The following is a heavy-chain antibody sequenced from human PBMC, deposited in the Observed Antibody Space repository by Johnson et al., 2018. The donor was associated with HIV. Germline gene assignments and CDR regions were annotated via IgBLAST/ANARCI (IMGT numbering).Heavy chain of an antibody. D-gene: IGHD2-15*01. V-gene: IGHV3-30*04. Sequence: QVQLVESGGGVVQPGRSLRLSCAASGFTFSSYAMHWVRQAPGKGLEWVALISYDGSIRYYADSVKGRFTFSRDNSKNTVFRQKNSPRAEDTARYYCAKDNLKRTRGSDAFEIWGQGTMVTVSS. CDR2: ISYDGSIR. CDR1: GFTFSSYA. J-gene: IGHJ3*02. CDR3: AKDNLKRTRGSDAFEI.